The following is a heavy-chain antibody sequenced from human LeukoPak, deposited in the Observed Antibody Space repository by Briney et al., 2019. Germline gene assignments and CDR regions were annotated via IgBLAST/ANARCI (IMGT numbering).Heavy chain of an antibody. V-gene: IGHV4-39*01. J-gene: IGHJ2*01. Sequence: PSETLSLTCTVSGGSITTSSYYWGWIRPPPGKGLEWIGIIYYSGSTYYNPSPKGRVTISVDTSKNQFSLKLSSVTAADTAVYYCARAFRARYFDLWGRGTLVTVSS. CDR2: IYYSGST. CDR3: ARAFRARYFDL. CDR1: GGSITTSSYY. D-gene: IGHD2/OR15-2a*01.